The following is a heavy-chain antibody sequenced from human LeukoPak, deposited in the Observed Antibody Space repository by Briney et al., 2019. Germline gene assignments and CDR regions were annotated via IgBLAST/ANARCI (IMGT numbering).Heavy chain of an antibody. Sequence: SETLSLNCTVSGDSISSYYWSWIRQPPGEEPEWIGYIYYSGSTNYNPSLKSRVTMSVDTSKNQFSLKLTSVTAADTALYYCARGYSSSSYYFDHWGPGILVTVSS. CDR1: GDSISSYY. J-gene: IGHJ4*02. CDR2: IYYSGST. V-gene: IGHV4-59*01. D-gene: IGHD6-6*01. CDR3: ARGYSSSSYYFDH.